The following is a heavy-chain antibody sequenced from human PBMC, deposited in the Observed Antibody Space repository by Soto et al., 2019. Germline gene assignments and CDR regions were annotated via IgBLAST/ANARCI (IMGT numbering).Heavy chain of an antibody. CDR2: IVVGSGNT. CDR1: GFTFTSSA. Sequence: VASVKVSCKASGFTFTSSAMQWVRQARGQRLEWIGWIVVGSGNTNYAQKFQERVTITRDMSTSTAYMELSSLRSEDTAVHYCAAEGGYCGGGSCYSVFHIWGQGTLVTVS. D-gene: IGHD2-15*01. V-gene: IGHV1-58*02. J-gene: IGHJ4*02. CDR3: AAEGGYCGGGSCYSVFHI.